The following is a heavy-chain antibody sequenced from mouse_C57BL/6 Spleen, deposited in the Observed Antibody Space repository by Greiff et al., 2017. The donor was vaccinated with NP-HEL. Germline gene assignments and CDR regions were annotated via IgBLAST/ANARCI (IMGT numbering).Heavy chain of an antibody. Sequence: QVQLQQPGAELVKPGASVKMSCKASGYTFTSYWITWVKQRPGQGLEWIGDIYPGSGSTNYNGKFKGKATLTADKSSSTAYMQLSSLTSEDSAVYFCARKDFGVAKDYWGQGTTLTVSS. CDR3: ARKDFGVAKDY. J-gene: IGHJ2*01. V-gene: IGHV1-55*01. CDR1: GYTFTSYW. D-gene: IGHD1-1*02. CDR2: IYPGSGST.